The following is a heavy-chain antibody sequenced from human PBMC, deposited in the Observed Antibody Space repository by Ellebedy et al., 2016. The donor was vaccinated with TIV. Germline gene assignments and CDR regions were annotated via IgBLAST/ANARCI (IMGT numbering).Heavy chain of an antibody. CDR2: ISSDGSNK. D-gene: IGHD3-10*01. CDR1: GFTFRSHG. CDR3: ARGGSSGSSDY. V-gene: IGHV3-30*03. J-gene: IGHJ4*02. Sequence: GGSLRLXCVASGFTFRSHGIYWVPQAPGKGLEWVAVISSDGSNKYYADSVKGRFTISRDNSKNTLYLQMNSLRTDDMAVYYCARGGSSGSSDYWGQGTLVTVSS.